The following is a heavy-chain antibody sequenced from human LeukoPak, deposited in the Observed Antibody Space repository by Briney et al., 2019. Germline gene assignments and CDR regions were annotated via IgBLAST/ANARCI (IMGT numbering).Heavy chain of an antibody. CDR3: ATCLGAIVVVPAAMLGGWFDP. D-gene: IGHD2-2*01. Sequence: PSETLSLTCAVSGYSISSGYYWGWIRQPPGKGLEWIGSIYHSGSTYYNPSLKSRVTISVDTSKNQFSLKLSSVTAADTAVYYCATCLGAIVVVPAAMLGGWFDPWGQGTLVTVYS. J-gene: IGHJ5*02. CDR1: GYSISSGYY. CDR2: IYHSGST. V-gene: IGHV4-38-2*01.